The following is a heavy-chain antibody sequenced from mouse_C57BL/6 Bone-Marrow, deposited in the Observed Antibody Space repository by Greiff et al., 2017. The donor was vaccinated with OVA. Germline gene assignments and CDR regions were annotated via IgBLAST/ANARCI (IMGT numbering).Heavy chain of an antibody. D-gene: IGHD2-1*01. CDR2: IDPENGDT. Sequence: EVKLLESGAELVRPGASVKLSCTASGFNIKDDYMHWVKQRPEQGLEWIGWIDPENGDTEYASKFQGKATITADTSSNTAYLQLRSLTPEDTAVYYCTSYGNFDSWGESATLTVSS. CDR3: TSYGNFDS. V-gene: IGHV14-4*01. CDR1: GFNIKDDY. J-gene: IGHJ2*01.